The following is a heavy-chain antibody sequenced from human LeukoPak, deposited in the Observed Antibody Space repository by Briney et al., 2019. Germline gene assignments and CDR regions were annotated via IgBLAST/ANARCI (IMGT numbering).Heavy chain of an antibody. CDR1: GFTFSSYT. CDR2: ISSSSNYI. CDR3: ARETEADYGDAVPFDYFQH. V-gene: IGHV3-21*01. D-gene: IGHD4-17*01. J-gene: IGHJ1*01. Sequence: GGSLRLSCAASGFTFSSYTMNWVRQAPGKGLEWVSSISSSSNYIYYADSVKGRFTISRDNAENSLFLQMNSLRAEDTAVYFCARETEADYGDAVPFDYFQHWGQGTLVTVSS.